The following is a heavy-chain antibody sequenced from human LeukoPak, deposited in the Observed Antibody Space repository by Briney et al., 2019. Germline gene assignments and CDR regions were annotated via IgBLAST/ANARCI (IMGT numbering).Heavy chain of an antibody. V-gene: IGHV4-31*03. CDR1: GGSISSGGYS. D-gene: IGHD5-18*01. CDR3: ARDPGYSYGPGDYYYGMDV. J-gene: IGHJ6*02. Sequence: SETLSLTCTVSGGSISSGGYSWSWIRQHPGKGLGWIGYIYYSGSTYYNPSLKSRVTISVDTSKNQFSLKLSSVTAADTAVYYCARDPGYSYGPGDYYYGMDVWGQGTTVTVSS. CDR2: IYYSGST.